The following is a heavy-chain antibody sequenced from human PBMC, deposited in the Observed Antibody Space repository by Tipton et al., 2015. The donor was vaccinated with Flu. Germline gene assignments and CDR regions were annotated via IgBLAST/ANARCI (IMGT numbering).Heavy chain of an antibody. CDR3: ARHTGDSVRGVIDY. CDR1: GGSIRSAEFY. Sequence: LRLSCTISGGSIRSAEFYWSWIRQPAGKGLEWIGRIYTSGSTNYNPSLKSRVTISADTSKNQFSLRLSSVTAADTAVYYCARHTGDSVRGVIDYWGQGTLVTVSS. V-gene: IGHV4-61*02. CDR2: IYTSGST. J-gene: IGHJ4*02. D-gene: IGHD3-10*02.